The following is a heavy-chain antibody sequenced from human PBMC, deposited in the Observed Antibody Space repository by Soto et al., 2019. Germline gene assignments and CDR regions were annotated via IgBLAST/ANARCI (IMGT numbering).Heavy chain of an antibody. CDR2: ISSNGGST. CDR3: VKHRDSSSSLVSMDV. D-gene: IGHD6-13*01. V-gene: IGHV3-64D*06. CDR1: GFTFSSYA. Sequence: GGSLRLSCSASGFTFSSYAMHWVRQAPGKGLEYASAISSNGGSTYYADSVEGRFTISRDNSKNTLYLQMSSLRAEDTAVYYCVKHRDSSSSLVSMDVWGQGTKVTVYS. J-gene: IGHJ6*02.